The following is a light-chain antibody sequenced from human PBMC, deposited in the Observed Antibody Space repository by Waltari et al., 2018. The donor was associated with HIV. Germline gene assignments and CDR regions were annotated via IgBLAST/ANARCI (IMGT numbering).Light chain of an antibody. CDR1: ASDVGGYHY. J-gene: IGLJ1*01. V-gene: IGLV2-11*01. Sequence: QSALTQPRSVSGSPGQSVTISCTGSASDVGGYHYVSWYQQHPGKAPKLLIYDVNKRPSGVPDRLSGSKSGNTASLTISGLQTEDDADYYCCSYAGSSYVFGTETKVTVL. CDR3: CSYAGSSYV. CDR2: DVN.